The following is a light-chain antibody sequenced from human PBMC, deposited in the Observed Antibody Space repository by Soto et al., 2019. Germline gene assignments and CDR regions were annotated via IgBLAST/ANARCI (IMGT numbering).Light chain of an antibody. CDR1: QGVGNRY. J-gene: IGKJ1*01. Sequence: EIVLTQSPGALSLSPGERATLSCRASQGVGNRYLAWYQQKAGQAPRLLIYDASSRATGIPDRFSGSGSGTDFTLTISRLEPEDFAVYYCQQYGSSPRTFGQGTKV. V-gene: IGKV3-20*01. CDR2: DAS. CDR3: QQYGSSPRT.